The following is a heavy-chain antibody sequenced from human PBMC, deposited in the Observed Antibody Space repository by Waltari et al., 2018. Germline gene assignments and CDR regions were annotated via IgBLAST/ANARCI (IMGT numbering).Heavy chain of an antibody. J-gene: IGHJ5*02. V-gene: IGHV4-34*01. Sequence: QVQLQQWGAGLLKPSETLSLTCAVYGGSFSGYYWSWIRQPPGKGLEWIGEINHSGSTNYSPSLKSRVTISVDTSKSQFSLKLSSVTAADTAVYYCARVHTYSGGPLGPWGQGTLVTVSS. CDR3: ARVHTYSGGPLGP. D-gene: IGHD3-10*01. CDR1: GGSFSGYY. CDR2: INHSGST.